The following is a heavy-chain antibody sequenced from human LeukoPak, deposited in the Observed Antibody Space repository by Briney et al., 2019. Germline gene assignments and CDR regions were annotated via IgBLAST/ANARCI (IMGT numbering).Heavy chain of an antibody. D-gene: IGHD3-16*01. Sequence: GGSLRLSCTVSGFTVSSNSMSWVRQAPGKGLEWVSFIYSGTIHYSDSVKGRFTISRDNSKNTLYLQMNSLRAEDTAVYYCAKDDDWGRYKHWGQGTLVTVSS. CDR1: GFTVSSNS. CDR2: IYSGTI. J-gene: IGHJ1*01. V-gene: IGHV3-53*01. CDR3: AKDDDWGRYKH.